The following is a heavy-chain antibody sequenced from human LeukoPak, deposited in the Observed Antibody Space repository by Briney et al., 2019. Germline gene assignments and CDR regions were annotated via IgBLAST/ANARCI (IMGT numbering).Heavy chain of an antibody. D-gene: IGHD2/OR15-2a*01. J-gene: IGHJ4*02. CDR3: AKDEDTSALSEY. V-gene: IGHV3-23*01. CDR2: ISNNGSRT. Sequence: GGSLRLSCAGSGFSFSSNTMSWVRQAPGRGLEWVSAISNNGSRTDYADSVKGRFTISRDNSKSTLYLHMDSLRAEDTAVYYCAKDEDTSALSEYWGQGTLVTVSS. CDR1: GFSFSSNT.